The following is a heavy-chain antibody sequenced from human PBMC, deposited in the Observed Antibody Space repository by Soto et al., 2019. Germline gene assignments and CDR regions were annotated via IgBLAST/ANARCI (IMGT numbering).Heavy chain of an antibody. J-gene: IGHJ4*02. Sequence: PSETLSLTCTVSGGSISSSSYYWGWIRQPPGKGLEWIGSIYYSGSTYYNPSLKSRVTISVDTSKNQFSLKLSSVTAADTAVYYCAITPIVVVVAATSTNWGQGTLVTVSS. D-gene: IGHD2-15*01. CDR1: GGSISSSSYY. V-gene: IGHV4-39*01. CDR3: AITPIVVVVAATSTN. CDR2: IYYSGST.